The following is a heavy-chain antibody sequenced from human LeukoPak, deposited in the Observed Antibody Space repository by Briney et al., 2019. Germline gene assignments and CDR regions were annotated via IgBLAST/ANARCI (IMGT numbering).Heavy chain of an antibody. CDR3: ANEYSKGDV. Sequence: GGSLRLSCAASGFTFPNYVMSWVRQAPGKGLEWVSAIICSGGNTYYADSVKGRFTISRDDSKNTLYLQMNSLRAEDAAVYYCANEYSKGDVWGQGTVVTVSS. D-gene: IGHD4-11*01. CDR2: IICSGGNT. CDR1: GFTFPNYV. J-gene: IGHJ3*01. V-gene: IGHV3-23*01.